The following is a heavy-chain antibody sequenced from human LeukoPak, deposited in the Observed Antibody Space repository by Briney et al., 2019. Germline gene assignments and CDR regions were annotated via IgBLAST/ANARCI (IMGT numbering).Heavy chain of an antibody. D-gene: IGHD5-24*01. CDR2: ISYDGSNK. J-gene: IGHJ4*02. V-gene: IGHV3-30*04. CDR1: GFTFSSYA. Sequence: GGSLRLSCAASGFTFSSYAMHWVRQAPGKGLEWVAVISYDGSNKYYADSVKGRFTISRDNSKNTLYLQMNSLRAEDTAVYYCARDGYKRHFDYWGQGTLVTVSS. CDR3: ARDGYKRHFDY.